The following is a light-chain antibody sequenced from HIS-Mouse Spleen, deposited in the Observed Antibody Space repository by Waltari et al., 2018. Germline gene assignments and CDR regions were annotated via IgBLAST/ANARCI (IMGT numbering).Light chain of an antibody. CDR3: CSYAGSSTWV. CDR2: EGS. J-gene: IGLJ3*02. CDR1: RSDVGSYNL. Sequence: QSALTQPASVSGSPGQSITIPFPGTRSDVGSYNLVPWYQQHPGKAPKLMIYEGSKRPSGVSNRFSGSKSGNTASLTISGLQAEDEADYYCCSYAGSSTWVFGGGTKLTVL. V-gene: IGLV2-23*01.